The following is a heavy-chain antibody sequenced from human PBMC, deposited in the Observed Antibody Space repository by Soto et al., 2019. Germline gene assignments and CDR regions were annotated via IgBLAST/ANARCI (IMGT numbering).Heavy chain of an antibody. J-gene: IGHJ4*02. CDR1: GYTFTSYA. CDR3: ATQPEMARPTLSFYY. V-gene: IGHV1-3*01. CDR2: INAGNGNT. D-gene: IGHD6-13*01. Sequence: QVQLVQSGAEVKKPGASVKVSCKASGYTFTSYAMHWVRQAPGQRLEWMGWINAGNGNTKYSQKFQGRVTITRDTAASTADMELSSLRSEDTAVYYCATQPEMARPTLSFYYWGQGTLVTVSS.